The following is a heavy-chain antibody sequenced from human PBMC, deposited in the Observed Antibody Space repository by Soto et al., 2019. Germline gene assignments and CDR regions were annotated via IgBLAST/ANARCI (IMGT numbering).Heavy chain of an antibody. D-gene: IGHD1-26*01. CDR3: AKRPRALLTFDY. Sequence: EVQLVDSGGGLVQPGGSLRLSCAASGFIFSNYVMSWVRQAPGKGLEWVSSISDSGGTSYYADSVKGRFTISRDNSKNTLYLQMKSLRAEDTAIYYCAKRPRALLTFDYWGQGPLVTVSS. CDR2: ISDSGGTS. CDR1: GFIFSNYV. J-gene: IGHJ4*02. V-gene: IGHV3-23*04.